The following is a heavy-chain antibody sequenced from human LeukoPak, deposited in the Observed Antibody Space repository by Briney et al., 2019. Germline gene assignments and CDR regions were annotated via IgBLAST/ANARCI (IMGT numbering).Heavy chain of an antibody. Sequence: GGSLRLSCTASGFTVSSNYMSWVRQAPGKGLEWVSVIYGGGSTYYADSVKGRFTISRDNSKNTLCLQMNSLRAEDTAVYYCARVLANYYYYMDVWGKGTTVTVSS. CDR2: IYGGGST. D-gene: IGHD2/OR15-2a*01. J-gene: IGHJ6*03. V-gene: IGHV3-53*01. CDR3: ARVLANYYYYMDV. CDR1: GFTVSSNY.